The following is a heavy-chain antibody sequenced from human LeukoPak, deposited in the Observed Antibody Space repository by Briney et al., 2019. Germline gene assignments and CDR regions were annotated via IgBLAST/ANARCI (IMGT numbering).Heavy chain of an antibody. J-gene: IGHJ4*02. D-gene: IGHD3-22*01. CDR3: ATPLDYHDSSGFHQGGD. Sequence: GGSLRLSCAASRFIFSDYAMSWVRQAPGKGLEWVSTISGSDGRTYYADSVKGRFSISRDNSKGTLYLHMDSLRAEDTAMYYCATPLDYHDSSGFHQGGDWGQGTLVTVSS. CDR1: RFIFSDYA. CDR2: ISGSDGRT. V-gene: IGHV3-23*01.